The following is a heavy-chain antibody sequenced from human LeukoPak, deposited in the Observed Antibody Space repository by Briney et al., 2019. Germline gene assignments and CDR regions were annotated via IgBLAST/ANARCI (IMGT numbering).Heavy chain of an antibody. J-gene: IGHJ3*02. CDR3: ARGSSGWYLVAFDI. CDR1: GGSISSGGYY. Sequence: PSQTLSLTCTVSGGSISSGGYYWSWIRQHPGKGLEWIGYIYYSGSTNYNPSLKSRVTISVDTSKNQFSLKLSSVTAADTAVYYCARGSSGWYLVAFDIWGQGTMVTVSS. D-gene: IGHD6-19*01. CDR2: IYYSGST. V-gene: IGHV4-31*03.